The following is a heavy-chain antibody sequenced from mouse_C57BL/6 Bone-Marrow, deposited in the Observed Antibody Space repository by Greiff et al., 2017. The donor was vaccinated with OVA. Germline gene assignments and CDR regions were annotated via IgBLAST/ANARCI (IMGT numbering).Heavy chain of an antibody. D-gene: IGHD1-1*01. CDR2: INPYNGGT. V-gene: IGHV1-19*01. J-gene: IGHJ3*01. CDR3: ARGDYYGSSWGFAY. CDR1: GYTFTDYY. Sequence: EVKLQESGPVLVKPGASVKMSCKASGYTFTDYYMNWVKQSHGKSLEWIGVINPYNGGTSYNQKFKGKATLTVDKSSSTAYMELNSLTSEDSAVYYCARGDYYGSSWGFAYWGQGTLVTVSA.